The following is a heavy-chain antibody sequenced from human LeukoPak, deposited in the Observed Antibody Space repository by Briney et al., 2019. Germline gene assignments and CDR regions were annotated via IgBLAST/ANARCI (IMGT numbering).Heavy chain of an antibody. V-gene: IGHV3-64*01. CDR3: AKDLRVGTGTRSDAFDI. Sequence: GGSLRLSCAASGFTFSSYAMHWVRQAPGKGLEYVSAISSNGGSTYYANSVKGRFTISRDNSKNTLYLQMNSLRAEDTAVYYCAKDLRVGTGTRSDAFDIWGQGTMVTVSS. CDR1: GFTFSSYA. CDR2: ISSNGGST. J-gene: IGHJ3*02. D-gene: IGHD1-1*01.